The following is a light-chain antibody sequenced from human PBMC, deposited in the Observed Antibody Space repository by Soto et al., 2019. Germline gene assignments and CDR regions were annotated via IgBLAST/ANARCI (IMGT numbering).Light chain of an antibody. CDR2: DTS. V-gene: IGKV3-20*01. CDR1: HSVSSSY. CDR3: QQFDSSHFT. Sequence: EIVLTQSPGTLSLSPGERATLSCRASHSVSSSYLAWYQQKPGQAPRLLIYDTSSRATGIPDRFSGSGSGTDFTLTISRLEPEDFAVCYCQQFDSSHFTFGGGTKVDIK. J-gene: IGKJ4*01.